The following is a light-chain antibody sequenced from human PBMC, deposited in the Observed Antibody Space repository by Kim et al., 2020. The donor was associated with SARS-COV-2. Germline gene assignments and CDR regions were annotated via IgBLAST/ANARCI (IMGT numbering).Light chain of an antibody. Sequence: DIVMTQSQDSLAVSLGERATINCKSSQSVLYSSNNKNYLAWYQQKPGQPPKLLIYWAATRESGVPDRFSGSGSGTDFTLTISSLQAEDVAVYYCQQYYSTPLTFGGGTKLEIK. CDR1: QSVLYSSNNKNY. J-gene: IGKJ4*01. CDR2: WAA. V-gene: IGKV4-1*01. CDR3: QQYYSTPLT.